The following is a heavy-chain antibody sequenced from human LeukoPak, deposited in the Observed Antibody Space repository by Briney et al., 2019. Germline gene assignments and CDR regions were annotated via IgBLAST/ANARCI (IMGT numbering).Heavy chain of an antibody. CDR3: AKVGPHVLRYFDWLPLSYYFDY. CDR2: ISGSGGST. J-gene: IGHJ4*02. Sequence: GGSLRLSCAASGFTFSSYAMSWVRQAPGKGLEWVSAISGSGGSTYYADSVKGRFTISRDNSKNTLYLQMNSLRAEDTAVYYCAKVGPHVLRYFDWLPLSYYFDYWGQGTLVTVSS. V-gene: IGHV3-23*01. CDR1: GFTFSSYA. D-gene: IGHD3-9*01.